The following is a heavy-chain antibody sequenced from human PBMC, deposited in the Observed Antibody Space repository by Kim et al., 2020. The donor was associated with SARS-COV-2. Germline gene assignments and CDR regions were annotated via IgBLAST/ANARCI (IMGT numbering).Heavy chain of an antibody. J-gene: IGHJ4*02. CDR3: ARGRITMIVVD. V-gene: IGHV4-4*02. D-gene: IGHD3-22*01. Sequence: TNYNPSLKRRVTISVDKSKNQFSLKLSSVTAADTAVYYCARGRITMIVVDWGQGTLVTVSS. CDR2: T.